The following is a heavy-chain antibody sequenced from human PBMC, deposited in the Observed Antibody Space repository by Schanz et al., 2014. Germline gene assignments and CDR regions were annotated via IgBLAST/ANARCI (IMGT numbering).Heavy chain of an antibody. CDR3: AREIDYYDNSGSSYYFDY. Sequence: QAQLVQSGAEVKKPGASVKVSCKASGYIFTSYGISWVRQAPGQGLEWMGWINAENGNTNYAQNFQGRVTMTTDTSTSTAYMELRSLRSDDTAVFYCAREIDYYDNSGSSYYFDYWGQGTLVTVSS. J-gene: IGHJ4*02. CDR1: GYIFTSYG. CDR2: INAENGNT. V-gene: IGHV1-18*04. D-gene: IGHD3-22*01.